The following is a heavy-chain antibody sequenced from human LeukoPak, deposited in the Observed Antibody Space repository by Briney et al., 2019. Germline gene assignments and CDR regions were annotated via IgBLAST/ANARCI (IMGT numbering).Heavy chain of an antibody. CDR1: GFTFSSYA. CDR3: ARGGRMITFRGHPY. Sequence: GGSLRLSCAASGFTFSSYAMHWVRQAPGKGLEYVSAISSNGGSTYYANSVKGRFTISRDNSKNTLYLQMGSLRAEDMAVYYCARGGRMITFRGHPYWGQGTLVTVSS. V-gene: IGHV3-64*01. D-gene: IGHD3-16*01. CDR2: ISSNGGST. J-gene: IGHJ4*02.